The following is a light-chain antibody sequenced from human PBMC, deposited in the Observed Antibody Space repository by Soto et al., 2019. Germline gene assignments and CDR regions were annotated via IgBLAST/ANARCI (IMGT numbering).Light chain of an antibody. CDR2: GAS. Sequence: EIVLTHSPGTLSLSPGERATLSCRDSQSVSSSFLAWYQQKPGQAPRLLIYGASSRATGIPDRFSGSGSGTDFTLTISRLEPEDFAVYYCQQYGSSPQTFGQGTKVDIK. CDR3: QQYGSSPQT. J-gene: IGKJ1*01. V-gene: IGKV3-20*01. CDR1: QSVSSSF.